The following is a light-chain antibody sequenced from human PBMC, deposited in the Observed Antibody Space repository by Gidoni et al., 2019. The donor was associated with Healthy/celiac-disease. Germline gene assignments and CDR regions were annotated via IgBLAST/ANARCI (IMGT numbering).Light chain of an antibody. CDR2: GAS. V-gene: IGKV3-20*01. CDR3: QQYGSSSLT. Sequence: IVLTQSPGTLSLSPGERATISCSASQSVSSSYLAWYQQKPGQAPRLLIYGASSRATGIPDRFSGSGSGTDFTLTISRLEPEDFAVYYCQQYGSSSLTFGGGTKVEIK. CDR1: QSVSSSY. J-gene: IGKJ4*01.